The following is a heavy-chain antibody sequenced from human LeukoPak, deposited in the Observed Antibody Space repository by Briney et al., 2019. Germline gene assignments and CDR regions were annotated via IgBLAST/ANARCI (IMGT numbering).Heavy chain of an antibody. D-gene: IGHD2-15*01. Sequence: GGSLRLSCAASGFTFSSYSVNWVRQAPGKGLEWVSSISSSCSYIYYADSVKGRFTISRDNAKNSLYLQMNSLRAEDTAVYYCAKDLKVAGFDYWGQGTLVTVSS. J-gene: IGHJ4*02. CDR1: GFTFSSYS. CDR3: AKDLKVAGFDY. V-gene: IGHV3-21*01. CDR2: ISSSCSYI.